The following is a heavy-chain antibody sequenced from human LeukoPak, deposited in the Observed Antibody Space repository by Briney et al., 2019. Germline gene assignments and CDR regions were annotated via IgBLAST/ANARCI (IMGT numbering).Heavy chain of an antibody. CDR3: AREYYDILTGYRRLDY. CDR2: IYTSGST. J-gene: IGHJ4*02. D-gene: IGHD3-9*01. V-gene: IGHV4-4*07. Sequence: SETLSLTCTVSGGSISSYYWSWIRQPAGKGLEWIGRIYTSGSTNYNPSLKSRVTMSVDTSKNQFSLKLSSVTAADTAAYYCAREYYDILTGYRRLDYWGQGTLVTVSS. CDR1: GGSISSYY.